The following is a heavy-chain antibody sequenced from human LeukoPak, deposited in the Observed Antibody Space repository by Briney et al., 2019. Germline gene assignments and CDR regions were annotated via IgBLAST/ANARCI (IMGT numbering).Heavy chain of an antibody. D-gene: IGHD3-16*01. J-gene: IGHJ4*02. Sequence: SETLSLTCTVSGGPISNNFYYWGWIRQPPGKGLEWIGSIYYSGSTFYNPSLQSRVTVSIGTSNSQLSLSLTSVTAADTAVYYCARTLRLGELWDWGQGSLVTVSS. CDR2: IYYSGST. CDR1: GGPISNNFYY. CDR3: ARTLRLGELWD. V-gene: IGHV4-39*01.